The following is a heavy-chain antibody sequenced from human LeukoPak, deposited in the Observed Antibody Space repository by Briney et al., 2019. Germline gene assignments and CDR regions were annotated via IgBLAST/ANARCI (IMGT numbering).Heavy chain of an antibody. CDR3: ARASVTTIDWFDP. CDR2: ISSSSSAI. CDR1: GFNFSDYY. J-gene: IGHJ5*02. Sequence: GSLRLSCVASGFNFSDYYMSWIRQASGKGLKWISFISSSSSAIYYADSVKGRFTISRDNAKNSLYLQMNSLRVEDTAVYYCARASVTTIDWFDPWGQGTLVTVSS. V-gene: IGHV3-11*01. D-gene: IGHD4-17*01.